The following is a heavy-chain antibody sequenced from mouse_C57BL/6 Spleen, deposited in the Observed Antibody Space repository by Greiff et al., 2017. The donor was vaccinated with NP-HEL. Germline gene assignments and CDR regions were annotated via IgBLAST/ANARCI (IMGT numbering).Heavy chain of an antibody. CDR3: AREKTGLDY. CDR2: ISYDGSN. J-gene: IGHJ2*01. CDR1: GYSITSGYY. D-gene: IGHD4-1*01. Sequence: EVKVEESGPGLVKPSQSLSLTCSVTGYSITSGYYWNWIRQFPGNKLEWMGYISYDGSNNYNPSLKNRISITRDTSKNQFFLKLNSVTTEDTATYYCAREKTGLDYWGQGTTLTVSS. V-gene: IGHV3-6*01.